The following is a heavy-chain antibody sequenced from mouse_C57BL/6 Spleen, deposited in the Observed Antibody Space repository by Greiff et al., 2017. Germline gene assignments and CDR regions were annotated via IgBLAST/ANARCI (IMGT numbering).Heavy chain of an antibody. CDR2: ISSGGDYI. CDR3: TVGANWAYWYFDV. V-gene: IGHV5-9-1*02. J-gene: IGHJ1*03. Sequence: EVQRVESGAGLVKPGGSLKLSCAASGFTFSSYAMSWVRQTPEKRLEWVAYISSGGDYIYYADTVKGRFAISRDNARNTRYLQMSSLKSEDTAMYYCTVGANWAYWYFDVWGTGPTVTVSS. CDR1: GFTFSSYA. D-gene: IGHD4-1*01.